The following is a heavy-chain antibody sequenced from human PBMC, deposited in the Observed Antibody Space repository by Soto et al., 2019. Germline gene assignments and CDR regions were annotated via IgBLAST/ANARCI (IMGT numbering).Heavy chain of an antibody. CDR1: GFTFSSYG. D-gene: IGHD4-17*01. V-gene: IGHV3-33*01. CDR3: AREDGDYLLDY. Sequence: GGSLRLSCAASGFTFSSYGMHWVRQAPGKGLEWVAVIWYDGSNKYYADSVKGRFTISRDNSKNTLYLKMNSLRAEDTAVYYCAREDGDYLLDYWGQGTLVTVSS. CDR2: IWYDGSNK. J-gene: IGHJ4*02.